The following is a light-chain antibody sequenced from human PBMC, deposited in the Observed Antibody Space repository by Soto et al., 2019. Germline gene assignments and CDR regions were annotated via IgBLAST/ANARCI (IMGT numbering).Light chain of an antibody. V-gene: IGKV1-5*01. J-gene: IGKJ1*01. CDR1: QSIGSW. Sequence: DIQMTQSPSTLSASVGDRVTITCRAGQSIGSWLAWYQQKPGKAPNLLIYDASSLESGVPSRFSGSGSGTEFTLTISSLQPDDFATYYCQQYNNYCTFGQGTKVEIK. CDR2: DAS. CDR3: QQYNNYCT.